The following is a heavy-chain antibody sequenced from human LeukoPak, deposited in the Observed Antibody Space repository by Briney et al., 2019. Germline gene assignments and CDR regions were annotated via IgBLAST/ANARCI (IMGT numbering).Heavy chain of an antibody. V-gene: IGHV1-8*02. CDR2: MNPNSGNT. J-gene: IGHJ4*02. Sequence: GASVKVSCKASGYTFTSYDINWVRQATGQGLEWMGWMNPNSGNTGYAQKLQGRVTMTTDTSTSTAYMELRSLRSGDTAVYYCARGSTRYYFDYWGQGTLVTVSS. D-gene: IGHD2-2*01. CDR1: GYTFTSYD. CDR3: ARGSTRYYFDY.